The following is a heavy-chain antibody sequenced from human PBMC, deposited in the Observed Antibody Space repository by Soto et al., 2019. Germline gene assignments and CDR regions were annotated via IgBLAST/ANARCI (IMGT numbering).Heavy chain of an antibody. CDR2: ISSSGSSI. Sequence: GGSLRLSCAASGFTFSDYYMSWIRQAPGRGLDWVSYISSSGSSIYYADSVKGRFTISRDNAKNSLYLQMNSLRAEDTAVYYCASSLPRLDPWGQGTLVTVSS. J-gene: IGHJ5*02. CDR1: GFTFSDYY. CDR3: ASSLPRLDP. V-gene: IGHV3-11*01.